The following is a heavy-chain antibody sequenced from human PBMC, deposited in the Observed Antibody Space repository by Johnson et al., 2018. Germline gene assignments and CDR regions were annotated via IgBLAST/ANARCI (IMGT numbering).Heavy chain of an antibody. D-gene: IGHD4-23*01. Sequence: QVQLVESGGGVVQPGRSLRLSCAASGFTFSSYGMHWVRQAPGKGLAGVAVIWYDESNHYYADSVTDRFTISRDNSKNTLYLQMNSLRVADTAVYYCARDGWTTVARYYFDYWGQGTLVTVSS. CDR2: IWYDESNH. V-gene: IGHV3-33*01. CDR1: GFTFSSYG. CDR3: ARDGWTTVARYYFDY. J-gene: IGHJ4*02.